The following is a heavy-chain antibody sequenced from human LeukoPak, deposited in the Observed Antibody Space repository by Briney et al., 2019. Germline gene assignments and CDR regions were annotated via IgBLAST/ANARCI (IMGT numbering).Heavy chain of an antibody. Sequence: PGGSLRLSCAASGLTFSSYAMSRVRQAPGKGLEWVASIKEDGSETYYVDSVKGRFTISRDNAKNSLYLQMNSLRAEDTAVYYCARDLHPRYYLPDYWGQGTLVTVSS. CDR2: IKEDGSET. D-gene: IGHD1-26*01. CDR3: ARDLHPRYYLPDY. CDR1: GLTFSSYA. V-gene: IGHV3-7*04. J-gene: IGHJ4*02.